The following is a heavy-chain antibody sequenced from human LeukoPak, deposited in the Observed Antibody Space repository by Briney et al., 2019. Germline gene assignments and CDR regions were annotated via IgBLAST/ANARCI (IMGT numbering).Heavy chain of an antibody. J-gene: IGHJ5*02. Sequence: GGSLRLSCAASGFTFSSYEMNWVRQAPGKGLEWVSYISSSGSNLYYADSVKGRFTISRDNAKNSLYLQMNSLRVEDTAIYYCARGPYSSSWSAWFDPWGQGTLVTVSS. V-gene: IGHV3-48*03. CDR3: ARGPYSSSWSAWFDP. D-gene: IGHD6-13*01. CDR1: GFTFSSYE. CDR2: ISSSGSNL.